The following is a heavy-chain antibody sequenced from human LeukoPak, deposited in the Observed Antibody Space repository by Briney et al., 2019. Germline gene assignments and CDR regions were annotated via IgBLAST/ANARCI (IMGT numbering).Heavy chain of an antibody. J-gene: IGHJ4*02. CDR3: AKDLAEKEDY. Sequence: PGGSLRLSCAASGFTFSYYGMHWVRQAPGKGLEWVAIISHDGSNKHYADSVKGRFTISRDNAKNTPYLQMISLRAEDTAVYYCAKDLAEKEDYWGQGTLVTVSS. V-gene: IGHV3-30*18. CDR2: ISHDGSNK. CDR1: GFTFSYYG.